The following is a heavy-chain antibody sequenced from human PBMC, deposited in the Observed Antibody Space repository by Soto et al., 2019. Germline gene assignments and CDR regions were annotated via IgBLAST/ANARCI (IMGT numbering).Heavy chain of an antibody. CDR2: FDPEDGET. Sequence: ASVKVSCKVSGYTLTELSMHWVRQAPGKGLEWMGGFDPEDGETIYAQKFQGRVTMTEDTSTDTAYMELSSLRSEDTAVYYCATDVISGGGYAFDIWGQGTMVTVSS. V-gene: IGHV1-24*01. J-gene: IGHJ3*02. D-gene: IGHD3-16*01. CDR3: ATDVISGGGYAFDI. CDR1: GYTLTELS.